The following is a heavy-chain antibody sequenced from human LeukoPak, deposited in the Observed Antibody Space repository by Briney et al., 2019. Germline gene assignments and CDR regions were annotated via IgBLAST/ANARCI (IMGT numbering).Heavy chain of an antibody. CDR2: IRSKANGYTT. CDR3: TRLAGGDAFDI. Sequence: GGSLKLSCAASGFTFSGSAMHWVRQASGKGLEWVGRIRSKANGYTTAYGASVKGRFTISRDDSQRATYVQMNSLKIEDTAVYYCTRLAGGDAFDIWGPGTMVTVSS. V-gene: IGHV3-73*01. D-gene: IGHD2-15*01. CDR1: GFTFSGSA. J-gene: IGHJ3*02.